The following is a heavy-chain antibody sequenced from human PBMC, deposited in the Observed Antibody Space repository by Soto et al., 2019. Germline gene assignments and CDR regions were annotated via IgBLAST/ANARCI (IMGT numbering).Heavy chain of an antibody. CDR1: GFTFSSYA. J-gene: IGHJ4*02. Sequence: EVQLLESGGGLVQPGGSLRRSCAASGFTFSSYAMSWIRQAPGKGLEWVSAISGSGGSTYYADSVKGRFTISRDNSKNTLYLQMNSLRAEDTAVYYCANGRGYSYLSLVYWGQGTLVTVSS. V-gene: IGHV3-23*01. CDR3: ANGRGYSYLSLVY. D-gene: IGHD5-18*01. CDR2: ISGSGGST.